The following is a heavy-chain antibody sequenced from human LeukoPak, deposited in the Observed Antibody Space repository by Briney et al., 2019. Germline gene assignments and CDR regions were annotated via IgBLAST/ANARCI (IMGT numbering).Heavy chain of an antibody. D-gene: IGHD1-7*01. CDR3: IKDLRLDLHLDTFEV. CDR1: GFSLDDYA. Sequence: PGRSLRLSCAASGFSLDDYAMHWVRQRPGKGLEWVARISWDSGNSVYAGSVKGRFTISRDNAKNSLHLQMNTLTPEDTALYYCIKDLRLDLHLDTFEVWGQGTKVTVS. J-gene: IGHJ3*01. V-gene: IGHV3-9*01. CDR2: ISWDSGNS.